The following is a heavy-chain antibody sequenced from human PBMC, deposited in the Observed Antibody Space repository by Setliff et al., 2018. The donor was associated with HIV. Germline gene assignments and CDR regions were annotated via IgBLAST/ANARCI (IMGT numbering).Heavy chain of an antibody. V-gene: IGHV3-74*01. D-gene: IGHD1-7*01. CDR3: VKWNYPNS. CDR1: GFTLSDHW. J-gene: IGHJ4*02. Sequence: PGGSLRLSCAASGFTLSDHWMHWVRQVPGKGLVWVSRTNNDGSITNYADFVKGRFTMSRDSVKNTLYLQMNSLRVEDTAVYYCVKWNYPNSWGQGTLVTVSS. CDR2: TNNDGSIT.